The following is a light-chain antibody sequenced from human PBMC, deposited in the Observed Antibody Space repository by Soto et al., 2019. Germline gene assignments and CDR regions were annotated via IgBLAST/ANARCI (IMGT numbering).Light chain of an antibody. CDR1: QSILYSSNNKNS. J-gene: IGKJ1*01. CDR3: QQYYSTPWT. Sequence: DIVMTQSPDSLAVSLGERTTINCKSSQSILYSSNNKNSLVWYQQKPGQPPKLLIYWASTRESGVPDRFSGSVSGTDFTPTISSLQAEDVAVYYCQQYYSTPWTFGQGTKVEIK. CDR2: WAS. V-gene: IGKV4-1*01.